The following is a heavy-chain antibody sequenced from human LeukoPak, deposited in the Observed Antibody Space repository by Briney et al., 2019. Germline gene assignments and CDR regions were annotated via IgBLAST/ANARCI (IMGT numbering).Heavy chain of an antibody. J-gene: IGHJ4*02. CDR3: ARDGAIVVVPAAGGLDY. CDR2: ISSSSSYI. D-gene: IGHD2-2*01. CDR1: GFTFSSYS. Sequence: PGGSLRLSCAASGFTFSSYSMNWVRQAPGKGLEWASSISSSSSYIYYADSVKGRFTISRDNAKNSLYLQMNSLRAEDTAVYYCARDGAIVVVPAAGGLDYWGQGTLVTDSS. V-gene: IGHV3-21*01.